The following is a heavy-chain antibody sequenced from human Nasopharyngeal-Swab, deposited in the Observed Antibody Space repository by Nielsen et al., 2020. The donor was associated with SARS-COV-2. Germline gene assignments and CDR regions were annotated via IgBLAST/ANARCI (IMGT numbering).Heavy chain of an antibody. Sequence: GGSLRLSCAASGFTFSSYGMHWVRQAPGKGLEWVALIWYDGSNKYYADSVKGRFTISRDNSKNTLYLQMNSLRAEDTAVYYCARDCSTSSCHLVWGQGTLVTVSS. CDR1: GFTFSSYG. CDR2: IWYDGSNK. D-gene: IGHD2-2*01. CDR3: ARDCSTSSCHLV. J-gene: IGHJ4*02. V-gene: IGHV3-33*01.